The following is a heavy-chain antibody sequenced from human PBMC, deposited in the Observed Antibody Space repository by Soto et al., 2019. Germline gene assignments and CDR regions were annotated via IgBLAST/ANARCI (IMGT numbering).Heavy chain of an antibody. J-gene: IGHJ3*02. CDR2: IYDSGST. CDR3: AAHRRSYAADGFDI. V-gene: IGHV4-39*01. D-gene: IGHD2-2*01. Sequence: SESLSLTCTVSGGSISSSSYYWGWLRQPPGSGLEWIGSIYDSGSTYYNPSLQSRVTISIDTSKNQFSLKLSSVTAAVTGVYYCAAHRRSYAADGFDIWGQGTMVTVS. CDR1: GGSISSSSYY.